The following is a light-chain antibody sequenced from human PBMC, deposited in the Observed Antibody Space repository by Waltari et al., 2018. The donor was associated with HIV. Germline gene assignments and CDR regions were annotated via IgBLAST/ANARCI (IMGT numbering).Light chain of an antibody. CDR3: QQRSNWPRST. J-gene: IGKJ5*01. CDR1: QSVSSY. Sequence: EIVLTQSPATLSLSPGERATLSCRASQSVSSYLAWYQHKPGQAPRLLIYDASSRATGIPARFSGSGSGTDFTLTISSLEPEDFAVYYCQQRSNWPRSTFGQGTRLEIK. V-gene: IGKV3-11*01. CDR2: DAS.